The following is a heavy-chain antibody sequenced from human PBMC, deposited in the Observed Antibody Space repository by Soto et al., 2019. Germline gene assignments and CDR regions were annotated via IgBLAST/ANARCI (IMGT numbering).Heavy chain of an antibody. CDR3: ATVATNSYNWLDP. V-gene: IGHV3-74*01. J-gene: IGHJ5*02. CDR2: INSDGTKT. CDR1: GFTFNTYW. D-gene: IGHD5-12*01. Sequence: PGGSLSLSCAASGFTFNTYWMHWVRQAPGKGLVWVSRINSDGTKTTCADSVKGRFTISRDNAKNTVYLQMNSLRAEDTAVYYCATVATNSYNWLDPWGQGTLVTVSS.